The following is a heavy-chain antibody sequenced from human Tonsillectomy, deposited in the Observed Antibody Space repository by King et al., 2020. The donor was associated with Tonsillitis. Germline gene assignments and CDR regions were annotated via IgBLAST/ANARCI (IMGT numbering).Heavy chain of an antibody. V-gene: IGHV4-59*01. Sequence: QLQESGPGLVKPSETLSLTCTVSGGSISSYYWSWIRPPPGKGLEWIGYIYYSGSTNYNPSLKSRVTISVDTSKNQFSLKLSSVTAADTAVYYCARGAYCSSTSCYSGAFEIWGQGTMVTVSS. CDR3: ARGAYCSSTSCYSGAFEI. CDR1: GGSISSYY. CDR2: IYYSGST. J-gene: IGHJ3*02. D-gene: IGHD2-2*01.